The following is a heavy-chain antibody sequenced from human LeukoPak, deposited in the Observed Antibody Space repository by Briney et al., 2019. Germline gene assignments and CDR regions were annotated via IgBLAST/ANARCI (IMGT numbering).Heavy chain of an antibody. Sequence: KLQGRVTMTTDTSTSTAYMEPRSLRSDDTAVYYCARDRTAVAEYFDYWGQGTLVTVSS. J-gene: IGHJ4*02. D-gene: IGHD6-19*01. CDR3: ARDRTAVAEYFDY. V-gene: IGHV1-18*01.